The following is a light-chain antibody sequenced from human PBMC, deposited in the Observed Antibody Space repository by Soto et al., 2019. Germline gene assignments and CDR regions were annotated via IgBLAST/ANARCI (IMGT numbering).Light chain of an antibody. J-gene: IGKJ3*01. V-gene: IGKV1-33*01. Sequence: DIQMTQSPSSLSASVGDRVTITCLASHDIGNYLNWYQQEPGKAPKLLIYYASNLETGVSSRFSGSGSGTDFTFTISSLQPEDIATYFCQQYENLPRFIFGPGTKVDIK. CDR1: HDIGNY. CDR3: QQYENLPRFI. CDR2: YAS.